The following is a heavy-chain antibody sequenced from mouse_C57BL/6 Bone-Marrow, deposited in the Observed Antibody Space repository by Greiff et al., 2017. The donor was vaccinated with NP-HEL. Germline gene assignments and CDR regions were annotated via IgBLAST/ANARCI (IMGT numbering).Heavy chain of an antibody. CDR2: IFPRSGNS. CDR3: ARGEYYSNWGFAY. D-gene: IGHD2-5*01. Sequence: VQLQQSGAELARPGASVELFCKASGHNFPSYGISWVKPRTGPGLGWIGEIFPRSGNSYYNEEFKGKAPLTAVKSSSPAYLALRILTSEGTAVYFGARGEYYSNWGFAYWGQGTPLTVSS. J-gene: IGHJ3*01. V-gene: IGHV1-81*01. CDR1: GHNFPSYG.